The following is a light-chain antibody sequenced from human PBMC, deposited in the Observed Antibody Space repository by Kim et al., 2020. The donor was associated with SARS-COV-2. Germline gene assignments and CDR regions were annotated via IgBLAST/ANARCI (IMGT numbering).Light chain of an antibody. CDR1: ALPKQY. V-gene: IGLV3-25*03. CDR2: KDS. Sequence: SQGQTARITCSGDALPKQYAYWYQQKPGQAPVLVIYKDSERPSGIPERFSGSSSGKTVTLTISGVQAEDEADYYCQSADSSGTYVVFGGGTKLTVL. CDR3: QSADSSGTYVV. J-gene: IGLJ2*01.